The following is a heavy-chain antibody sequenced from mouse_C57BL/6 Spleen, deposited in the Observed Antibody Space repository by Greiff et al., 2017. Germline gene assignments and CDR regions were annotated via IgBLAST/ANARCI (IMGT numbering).Heavy chain of an antibody. CDR3: TRRDCGSSYAMDY. CDR2: IDPETGGT. D-gene: IGHD1-1*01. Sequence: VQLQQSGAELVRPGASVTLSCKASGYTFTDYEMHWVKQTPVHGLEWIGAIDPETGGTAYNQKFKGKAILTADKSSSTAYMGLRSLTSEDSAVYYCTRRDCGSSYAMDYWGQGTSVTVSS. CDR1: GYTFTDYE. V-gene: IGHV1-15*01. J-gene: IGHJ4*01.